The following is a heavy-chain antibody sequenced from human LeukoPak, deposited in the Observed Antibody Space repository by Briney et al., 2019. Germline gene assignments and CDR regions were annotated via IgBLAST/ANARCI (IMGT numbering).Heavy chain of an antibody. CDR2: INPSGGST. J-gene: IGHJ6*03. V-gene: IGHV1-46*01. Sequence: VASVKVSCKASGYTFTSYYMHWVRQAPGQGLEWMGIINPSGGSTSYAQKFQDRVTMTRDTSTSTVYMELSSLRSEDTAVYYCAREIGLCSGGSCYSYMDVWGKGTTVTISS. D-gene: IGHD2-15*01. CDR3: AREIGLCSGGSCYSYMDV. CDR1: GYTFTSYY.